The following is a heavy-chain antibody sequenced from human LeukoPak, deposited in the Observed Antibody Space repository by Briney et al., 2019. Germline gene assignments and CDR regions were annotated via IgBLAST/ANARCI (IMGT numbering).Heavy chain of an antibody. CDR1: GFTFSSYS. Sequence: GGSLRLSCAASGFTFSSYSMNWVRQAPGKGLEWVSSISSSSSYIYYADSVKGRFTISRDNAKNSLYLQMNSLRAEDTAVYYCARDPRELRDAFDIWGQGTMVTVS. CDR3: ARDPRELRDAFDI. V-gene: IGHV3-21*01. D-gene: IGHD1-26*01. CDR2: ISSSSSYI. J-gene: IGHJ3*02.